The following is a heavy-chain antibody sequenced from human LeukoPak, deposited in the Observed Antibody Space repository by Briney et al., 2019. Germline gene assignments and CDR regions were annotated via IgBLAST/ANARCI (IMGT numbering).Heavy chain of an antibody. CDR1: TGSINSYY. D-gene: IGHD3-16*02. V-gene: IGHV4-4*07. J-gene: IGHJ4*02. CDR3: ARHGYTASHYFLDY. Sequence: SETLSLTCTVSTGSINSYYWGWVRQPAGRGLEWIGRIYTTGKTDYSPSLQSRVTMSVDTSEKQFSLNLRSVTAADTAIYYCARHGYTASHYFLDYWSQGTLVTVSS. CDR2: IYTTGKT.